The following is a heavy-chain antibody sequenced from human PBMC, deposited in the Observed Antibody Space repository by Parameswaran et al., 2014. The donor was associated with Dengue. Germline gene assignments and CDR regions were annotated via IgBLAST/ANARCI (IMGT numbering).Heavy chain of an antibody. Sequence: WIRQPPGKGLEWIGYIYYSGSTYYNPSLKSRVTISVDTSKNQFSLKLSSVTAADTAVYYCARDQLLWFGESAGYFDYWGQGTLVTVSS. D-gene: IGHD3-10*01. V-gene: IGHV4-31*02. CDR2: IYYSGST. CDR3: ARDQLLWFGESAGYFDY. J-gene: IGHJ4*02.